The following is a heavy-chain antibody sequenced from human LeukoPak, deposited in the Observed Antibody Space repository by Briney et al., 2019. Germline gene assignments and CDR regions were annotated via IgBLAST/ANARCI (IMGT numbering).Heavy chain of an antibody. CDR3: ARDIDGYGGFDY. Sequence: GGSLRLSCAASGFTVSSNYMSWVRQAPGKGPEWVSVIYIGGSTFYTGAVKGRFIISRDKSKNTLYLHMNSLRAEDTAVYHRARDIDGYGGFDYWGQGTLVTVSS. CDR2: IYIGGST. V-gene: IGHV3-66*01. CDR1: GFTVSSNY. D-gene: IGHD2-21*02. J-gene: IGHJ4*02.